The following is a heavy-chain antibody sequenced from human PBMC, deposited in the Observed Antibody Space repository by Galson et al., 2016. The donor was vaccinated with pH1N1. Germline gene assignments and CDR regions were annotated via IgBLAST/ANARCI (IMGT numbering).Heavy chain of an antibody. CDR3: ARDRINMIVGAGTFDI. Sequence: SLRLSCAASGLTFSNYVMGWVRQAPGKGLQWVSSINPSTISTYYADSVKGRFTISRDNFRNTLYLQMNSLRVEDTAVYYCARDRINMIVGAGTFDIWGQGTMVTVAS. J-gene: IGHJ3*02. D-gene: IGHD3-22*01. V-gene: IGHV3-23*01. CDR1: GLTFSNYV. CDR2: INPSTIST.